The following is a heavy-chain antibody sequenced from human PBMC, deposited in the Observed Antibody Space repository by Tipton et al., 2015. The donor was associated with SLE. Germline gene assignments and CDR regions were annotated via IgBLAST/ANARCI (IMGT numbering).Heavy chain of an antibody. V-gene: IGHV4-34*01. CDR1: GGSFSGYY. Sequence: TLSLTCTVSGGSFSGYYWIWIRRPPGKGLEWIGEINHTGRANYNPSLKSRVTISQDTSRNQFSLKLSSVTAADTAVYYCASSVKHYDTSGYYSEDLWGQGTLVTVSS. CDR2: INHTGRA. D-gene: IGHD3-22*01. J-gene: IGHJ4*02. CDR3: ASSVKHYDTSGYYSEDL.